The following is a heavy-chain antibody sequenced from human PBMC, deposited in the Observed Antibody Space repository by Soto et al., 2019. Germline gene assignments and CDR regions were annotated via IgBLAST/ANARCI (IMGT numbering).Heavy chain of an antibody. CDR1: GGSISSGGYY. CDR2: IYYSGST. Sequence: SSETLSLTCTVSGGSISSGGYYWSWIRQHPGKGLEWIGYIYYSGSTYYNPSLKSRVTISVDTSKNQFSLKLSSVTAADTAVYYCAREPYDFWSGYRGLDYYYGMDVWGQGTTVTVSS. CDR3: AREPYDFWSGYRGLDYYYGMDV. J-gene: IGHJ6*02. D-gene: IGHD3-3*01. V-gene: IGHV4-31*03.